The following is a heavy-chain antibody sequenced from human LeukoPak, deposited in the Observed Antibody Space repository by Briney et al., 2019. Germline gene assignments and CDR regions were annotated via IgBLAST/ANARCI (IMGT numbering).Heavy chain of an antibody. Sequence: GRSLRLSCAASGFTFDDYAMHWVRQAPGKGLEWVSGISWNSGSIGYADSVKGRFTISRDNAKNSLYLQMNSLRAEDTALYYCAKDLSYSSSQYYFDYWGQGTLVTVSS. D-gene: IGHD6-13*01. CDR3: AKDLSYSSSQYYFDY. V-gene: IGHV3-9*01. J-gene: IGHJ4*02. CDR1: GFTFDDYA. CDR2: ISWNSGSI.